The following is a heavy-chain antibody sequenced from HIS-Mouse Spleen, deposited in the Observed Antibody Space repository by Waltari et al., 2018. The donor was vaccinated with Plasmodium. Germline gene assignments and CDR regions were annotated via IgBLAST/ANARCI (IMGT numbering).Heavy chain of an antibody. CDR2: INHSGST. D-gene: IGHD3-3*01. CDR1: GGSFSGYY. V-gene: IGHV4-34*01. J-gene: IGHJ2*01. CDR3: ARVTSSGVYWYFDL. Sequence: QVQLQQWGAGLLTPSETLSLTCAVYGGSFSGYYWSWIRQPPGKGLEWIGEINHSGSTNYNPSLKSRVTISVDTSKNQFSLKLSSVTAADTAVYYCARVTSSGVYWYFDLWGRGTLVTVSS.